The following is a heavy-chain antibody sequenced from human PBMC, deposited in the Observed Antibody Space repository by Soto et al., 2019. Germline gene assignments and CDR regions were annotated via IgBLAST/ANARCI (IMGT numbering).Heavy chain of an antibody. Sequence: GGSLRLSCAASGFTFSSYAMHWVRQAPGKGLEWVAVISYDGSNKYYADSVKGRFTISRDNSKNTLYLQMNSLRAEDTAVYYCARAGFFGSFPEGFHYYYYGMDVWGQGTTVTVSS. CDR1: GFTFSSYA. CDR3: ARAGFFGSFPEGFHYYYYGMDV. J-gene: IGHJ6*02. CDR2: ISYDGSNK. V-gene: IGHV3-30-3*01. D-gene: IGHD3-3*01.